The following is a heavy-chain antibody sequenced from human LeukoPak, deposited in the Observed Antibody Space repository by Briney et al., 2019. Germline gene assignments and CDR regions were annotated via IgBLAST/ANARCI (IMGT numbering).Heavy chain of an antibody. J-gene: IGHJ4*02. CDR3: AKDSRHITMVRGVIYYFDY. D-gene: IGHD3-10*01. CDR1: GFTFSSYA. V-gene: IGHV3-23*01. Sequence: GGSLRLSCAASGFTFSSYAMSWVRQAPGKGLEWVSAISGSGGSTFYADSVKGRFTISRDNSKNTLYLQMNSLRAEDTAVYYCAKDSRHITMVRGVIYYFDYWGQGTLVTVSS. CDR2: ISGSGGST.